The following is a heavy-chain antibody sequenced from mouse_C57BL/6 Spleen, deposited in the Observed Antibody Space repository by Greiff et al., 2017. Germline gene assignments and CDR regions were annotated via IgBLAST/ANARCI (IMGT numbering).Heavy chain of an antibody. CDR3: ARDLLWLRQGAMDY. Sequence: EVKLVESGGGLVKPGGSLKLSCAASGFTFSSYTTSWVRQTPEKRLEWVATISGGGGNTYYPDSVKGRFTISRDNAKNTLYLQMSSLRSEDTALYYCARDLLWLRQGAMDYWGQGISVTVSS. J-gene: IGHJ4*01. CDR1: GFTFSSYT. CDR2: ISGGGGNT. V-gene: IGHV5-9*01. D-gene: IGHD2-2*01.